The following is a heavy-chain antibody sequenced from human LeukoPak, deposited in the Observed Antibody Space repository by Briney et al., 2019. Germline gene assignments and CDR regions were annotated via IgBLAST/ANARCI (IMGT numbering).Heavy chain of an antibody. CDR2: IYYSGST. J-gene: IGHJ5*02. V-gene: IGHV4-39*01. Sequence: SETLSLTCTVSGGSISSSSYYWGWIRQPPGKGLEWIGSIYYSGSTYYNPSLKSRVTISVDTSKNQFSLQLSSVTAADTAVYYCARGKLGFCRGGSYYFNWFDPWGQGTLVTVSS. D-gene: IGHD2-15*01. CDR3: ARGKLGFCRGGSYYFNWFDP. CDR1: GGSISSSSYY.